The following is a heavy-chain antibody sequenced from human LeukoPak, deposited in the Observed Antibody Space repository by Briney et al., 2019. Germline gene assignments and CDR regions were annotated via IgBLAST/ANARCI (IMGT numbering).Heavy chain of an antibody. CDR2: IYPTGST. J-gene: IGHJ3*02. V-gene: IGHV4-4*07. Sequence: SETLSLTCTVSGGSISSYYWSWIRQPAGRGLEWIGRIYPTGSTDYNPSLKIRVSMSADTSKNLFSLKLSSVTAADTAVYYCARAMGPSGAFDIWGQGTMVTVSS. D-gene: IGHD3-16*01. CDR3: ARAMGPSGAFDI. CDR1: GGSISSYY.